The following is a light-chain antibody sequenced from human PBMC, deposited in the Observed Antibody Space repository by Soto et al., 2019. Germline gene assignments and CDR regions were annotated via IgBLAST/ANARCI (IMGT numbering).Light chain of an antibody. CDR3: SVWDDSLNSLL. Sequence: QSVLTQPPSASGTPGQRVTMSCSGSSSNIGSNIVNWYRQLPGTAPKLLIYNNNQRPSGVPDRFSGSKSGTSASLAISGLQSADEADYYCSVWDDSLNSLLFGGGTKVTVL. CDR1: SSNIGSNI. J-gene: IGLJ3*02. V-gene: IGLV1-44*01. CDR2: NNN.